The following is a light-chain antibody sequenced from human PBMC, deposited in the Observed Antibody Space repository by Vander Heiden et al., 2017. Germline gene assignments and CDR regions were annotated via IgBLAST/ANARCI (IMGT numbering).Light chain of an antibody. CDR3: QQDDDLLT. Sequence: DIQMTQSPSSLSASVGDRVTITCQASQGISNYLNWYQQKPGKAPKLLISDASTLETGVPSRFSGRGSGTDFTFTISSLQPEDIATYYWQQDDDLLTFGQGTRMEIK. CDR2: DAS. J-gene: IGKJ5*01. V-gene: IGKV1-33*01. CDR1: QGISNY.